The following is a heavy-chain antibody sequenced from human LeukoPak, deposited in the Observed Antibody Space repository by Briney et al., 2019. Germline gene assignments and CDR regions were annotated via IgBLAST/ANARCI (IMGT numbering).Heavy chain of an antibody. V-gene: IGHV4-4*02. J-gene: IGHJ6*02. CDR3: ASLAGYSSSWYRPLSDV. D-gene: IGHD6-13*01. CDR2: IYHSGST. CDR1: GGSISSSNW. Sequence: PSETLSLTCAVSGGSISSSNWWSWVRQPPGKGLEWIGEIYHSGSTNYNPSLKSRVTISVDKSKNQFSLKLSSVTAADTAVYYCASLAGYSSSWYRPLSDVWGQGTTVTVSS.